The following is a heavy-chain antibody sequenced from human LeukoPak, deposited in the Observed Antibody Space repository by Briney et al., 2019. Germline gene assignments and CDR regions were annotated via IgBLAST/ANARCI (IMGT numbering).Heavy chain of an antibody. CDR2: IASDGSST. Sequence: GGSLRLSCAASGFTFSSYWMNWVRQAPGKGLVWVSRIASDGSSTTYADSVKGRFSISRDNAKNTLYLQMNSPRVEDTAVYYCARGRPHGNDYWGQGTLVTVSS. CDR1: GFTFSSYW. CDR3: ARGRPHGNDY. V-gene: IGHV3-74*01. J-gene: IGHJ4*02. D-gene: IGHD4-23*01.